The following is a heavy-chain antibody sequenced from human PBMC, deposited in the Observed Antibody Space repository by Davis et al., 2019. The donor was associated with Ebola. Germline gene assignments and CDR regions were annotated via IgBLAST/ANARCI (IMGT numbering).Heavy chain of an antibody. J-gene: IGHJ4*02. V-gene: IGHV4-30-2*01. D-gene: IGHD6-6*01. CDR3: ARHTYSTSSGDY. Sequence: MPSETLSLTCAVSGGSISSGGYSWGWIRQPPGKGLEWIGYVYHSGSTYYNPSPKSRVTISVDKSKNQFTLKLISVTAADTAVYYCARHTYSTSSGDYWGQGTLVTVSS. CDR2: VYHSGST. CDR1: GGSISSGGYS.